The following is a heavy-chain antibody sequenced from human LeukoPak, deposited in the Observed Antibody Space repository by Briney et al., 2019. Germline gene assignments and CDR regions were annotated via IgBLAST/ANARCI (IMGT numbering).Heavy chain of an antibody. D-gene: IGHD2-2*01. CDR1: GFTFSSYS. CDR2: ISSSSSYI. Sequence: GGSLRLSCVASGFTFSSYSMNWVRQAPGKGLEWVSSISSSSSYIYYADSVKGRFTISRDNAKNSLYLQMNSLRAEDAAVYYCARGDRDLYCSSTSCPKLNWFDPWGQGTLVTVSS. V-gene: IGHV3-21*01. J-gene: IGHJ5*02. CDR3: ARGDRDLYCSSTSCPKLNWFDP.